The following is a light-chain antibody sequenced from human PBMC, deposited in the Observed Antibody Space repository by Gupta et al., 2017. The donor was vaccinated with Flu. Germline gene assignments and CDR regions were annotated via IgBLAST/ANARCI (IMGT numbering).Light chain of an antibody. CDR3: QSADNSGTYVV. J-gene: IGLJ3*02. Sequence: SYKLTQPPSLFVSSGQTARITCSGDTLSTQYTHWYQQKPGQAPVLVIFKDTERPSGIPERFSGSNSGTTVTLTISGVQAEDEGAYYCQSADNSGTYVVFGGGTRLTV. V-gene: IGLV3-25*03. CDR1: TLSTQY. CDR2: KDT.